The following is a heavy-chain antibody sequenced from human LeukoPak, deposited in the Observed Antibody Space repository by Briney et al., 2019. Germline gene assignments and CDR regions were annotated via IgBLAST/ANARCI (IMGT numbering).Heavy chain of an antibody. V-gene: IGHV3-11*01. CDR2: ISSSGNTI. D-gene: IGHD3-22*01. CDR3: ARDQYYYDSSAPPLY. Sequence: GGSLRLSCAASGFTFSDYYMSWIRQAPGKGLEWVSYISSSGNTIYYADSVKGRFTISRDNAKNSLYLQMNSLRAEDTAVYYCARDQYYYDSSAPPLYGGQGTLVTVSS. J-gene: IGHJ4*02. CDR1: GFTFSDYY.